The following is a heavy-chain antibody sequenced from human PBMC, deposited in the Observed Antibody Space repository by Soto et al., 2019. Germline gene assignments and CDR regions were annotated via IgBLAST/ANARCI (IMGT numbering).Heavy chain of an antibody. CDR3: ARSYGDYLDAFDF. V-gene: IGHV1-18*01. CDR2: ISADNGNT. D-gene: IGHD4-17*01. J-gene: IGHJ3*01. CDR1: GHTFTSYG. Sequence: RASVKVSCKASGHTFTSYGISWVRQAPGQGLEWMGWISADNGNTNYAQKFQGRVTMTTDTSTSTAYMELRSLRSDDTAVYYCARSYGDYLDAFDFWGQGIMVTVSS.